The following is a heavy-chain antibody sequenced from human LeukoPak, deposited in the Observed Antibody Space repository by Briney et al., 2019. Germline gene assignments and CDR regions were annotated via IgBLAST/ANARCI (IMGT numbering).Heavy chain of an antibody. J-gene: IGHJ4*02. V-gene: IGHV4-4*07. CDR2: IYTSGSA. D-gene: IGHD1-26*01. CDR3: ARSGYSGSYGDY. CDR1: GGSVSSYY. Sequence: SETLSLTCTVSGGSVSSYYWSWIRQPAGKGLEWIGRIYTSGSANYNPSLESRVTMSVDTSKNQFSLKLSSVTAADTAVYYCARSGYSGSYGDYWGQGTLVTVSS.